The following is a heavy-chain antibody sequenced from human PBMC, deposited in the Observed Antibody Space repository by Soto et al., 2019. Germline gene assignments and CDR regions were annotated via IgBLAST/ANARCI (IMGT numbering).Heavy chain of an antibody. J-gene: IGHJ6*02. CDR3: AKDLVDATYLHGMDV. CDR1: GFTFSSYG. Sequence: GGSLRLSCAASGFTFSSYGMHWVRQAPGKGLEWVAVISYDGSKKYYADALKGRFTISRDNSKNTLYLQMNSLRAEDTAVYYCAKDLVDATYLHGMDVWGQGTTVTVSS. V-gene: IGHV3-30*18. CDR2: ISYDGSKK. D-gene: IGHD2-15*01.